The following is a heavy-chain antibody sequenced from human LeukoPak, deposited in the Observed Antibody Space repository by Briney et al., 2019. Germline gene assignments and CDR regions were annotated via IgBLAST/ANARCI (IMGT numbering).Heavy chain of an antibody. CDR3: ARGDTAMDPLDY. D-gene: IGHD5-18*01. CDR2: INPNSGGT. CDR1: GYTFTGYY. Sequence: ASVKVSCKASGYTFTGYYMHWVRQAPGQGREWMGWINPNSGGTNYAQKFQGRVTMTRDTSISTAYMELSRLRSDDTAVYYCARGDTAMDPLDYWGRGTLVTVSS. J-gene: IGHJ4*02. V-gene: IGHV1-2*02.